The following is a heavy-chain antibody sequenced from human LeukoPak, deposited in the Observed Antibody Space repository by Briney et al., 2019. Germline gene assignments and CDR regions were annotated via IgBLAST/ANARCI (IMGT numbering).Heavy chain of an antibody. CDR3: ARAQGMATTGNFDY. D-gene: IGHD5-24*01. J-gene: IGHJ4*02. Sequence: WGSLTLSCAASGFTFSSYRMNWLRQAPGKGLEWVSSISSSSSYIYYADSVKGRFTISRDNAKNSLYLKMNSLRAEDTAVYYCARAQGMATTGNFDYWGQGTLVTVSS. V-gene: IGHV3-21*01. CDR2: ISSSSSYI. CDR1: GFTFSSYR.